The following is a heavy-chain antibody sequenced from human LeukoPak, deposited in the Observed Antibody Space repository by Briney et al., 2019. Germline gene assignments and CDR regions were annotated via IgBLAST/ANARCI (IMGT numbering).Heavy chain of an antibody. D-gene: IGHD3-3*01. J-gene: IGHJ4*02. Sequence: ASVKVSCKASGYTFTSYAMNWVRQAPGQGLEWMGWINTNTGNPTYAQGFTGRFVFSLDTSVSTAYLQISSLKAEDTAVYYCARDHTYYAFWSGYFSNDYWGQGTLVTVSS. V-gene: IGHV7-4-1*02. CDR3: ARDHTYYAFWSGYFSNDY. CDR1: GYTFTSYA. CDR2: INTNTGNP.